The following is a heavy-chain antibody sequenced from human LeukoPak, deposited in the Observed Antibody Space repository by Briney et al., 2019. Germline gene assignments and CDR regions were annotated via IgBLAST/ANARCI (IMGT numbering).Heavy chain of an antibody. D-gene: IGHD1-26*01. V-gene: IGHV1-69*04. Sequence: EASVKVSCKASGGTFSSYAISWVRQAPGQGLEWMGRIIPILGIANYAQKFQGRVTITADKSTSTAYMELSSLRSEDAAVYYCARSEWELIEYFQHWGQGTLVTVSS. CDR1: GGTFSSYA. CDR3: ARSEWELIEYFQH. CDR2: IIPILGIA. J-gene: IGHJ1*01.